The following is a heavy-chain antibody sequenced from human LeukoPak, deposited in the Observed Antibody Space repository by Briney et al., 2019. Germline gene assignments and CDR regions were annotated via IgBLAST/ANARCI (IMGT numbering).Heavy chain of an antibody. CDR3: ARDRREYSSSSWWFDP. CDR2: IYYSGST. CDR1: GGSISSGGYY. D-gene: IGHD6-6*01. Sequence: SETLSLTCTVSGGSISSGGYYWSWIRQHPGKGLEWIGYIYYSGSTYYNPSLKSRVTISVDTSKNQFSLKLSSVTAADTAVYYCARDRREYSSSSWWFDPWGQGTLVTVSS. V-gene: IGHV4-31*03. J-gene: IGHJ5*02.